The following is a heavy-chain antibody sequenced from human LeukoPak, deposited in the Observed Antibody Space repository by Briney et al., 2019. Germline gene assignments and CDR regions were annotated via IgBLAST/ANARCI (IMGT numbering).Heavy chain of an antibody. CDR3: ARAAARTSHFDY. J-gene: IGHJ4*02. CDR1: GYTFTSYG. V-gene: IGHV1-18*01. D-gene: IGHD6-6*01. Sequence: ASVKVSCKASGYTFTSYGISWVRQAPGQGLEWMGWISAYDGNTNYAQKLQGRVTMTTDTSTSTAYMELRSLRSDDTAVYYCARAAARTSHFDYWGQGTLVTVSS. CDR2: ISAYDGNT.